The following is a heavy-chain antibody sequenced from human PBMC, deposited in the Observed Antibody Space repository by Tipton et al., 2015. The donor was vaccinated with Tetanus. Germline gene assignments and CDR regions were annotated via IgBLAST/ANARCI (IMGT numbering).Heavy chain of an antibody. CDR1: KFSFSRHS. J-gene: IGHJ6*02. V-gene: IGHV3-21*01. CDR3: AKDLEDQYYYGMDV. D-gene: IGHD1-1*01. Sequence: SLRLSCAASKFSFSRHSMNWVRQAPGKGLEWVSSISSGSTYIYYADSVKGRFTISRDNAKNSLYLQMNSLRAEDTALYYCAKDLEDQYYYGMDVWGRGTTVTVSS. CDR2: ISSGSTYI.